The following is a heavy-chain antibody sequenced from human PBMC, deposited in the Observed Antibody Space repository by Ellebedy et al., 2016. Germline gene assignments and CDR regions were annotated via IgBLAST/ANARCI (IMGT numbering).Heavy chain of an antibody. D-gene: IGHD6-19*01. CDR3: AQEYEWLVGY. CDR1: GFSLSTSGVG. J-gene: IGHJ4*01. CDR2: IYWDDDK. Sequence: FGPTLVKPTQTLTLTCTFSGFSLSTSGVGVGWIRQPPGKALEWLAFIYWDDDKRYSPSMKSRHTINKDTPQNQVGLTMTNMDPVDTGTNYCAQEYEWLVGYWGQGTLFTVSS. V-gene: IGHV2-5*02.